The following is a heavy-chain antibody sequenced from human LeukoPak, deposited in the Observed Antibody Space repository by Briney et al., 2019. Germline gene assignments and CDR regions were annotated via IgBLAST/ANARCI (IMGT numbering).Heavy chain of an antibody. CDR3: ITAQQLVRTTGDYYYYMDV. V-gene: IGHV3-49*04. CDR2: IRSKAYGGTA. CDR1: GFTFGDYA. D-gene: IGHD6-13*01. Sequence: AGGSLRLSCTASGFTFGDYAMSWVRQAPGKGLEWVGFIRSKAYGGTAEYAASVKGRFTISRDDSKSIAYLQMDSLKTEDTAVYYCITAQQLVRTTGDYYYYMDVWGKGATVTVSS. J-gene: IGHJ6*03.